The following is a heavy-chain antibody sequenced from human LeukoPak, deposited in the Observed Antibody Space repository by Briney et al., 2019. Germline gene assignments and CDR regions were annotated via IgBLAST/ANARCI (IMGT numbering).Heavy chain of an antibody. Sequence: SETLSLTCTVSGGSISSGGYYWSWIRQHPGKGLEWIGYIYYSGSTYYNPSLKSRVTISVDTSKNQFSLKLSPVTAADTAVYYCARESDGYCSGGSCYSWGQGTLVTVSS. CDR1: GGSISSGGYY. CDR3: ARESDGYCSGGSCYS. D-gene: IGHD2-15*01. V-gene: IGHV4-31*03. CDR2: IYYSGST. J-gene: IGHJ4*02.